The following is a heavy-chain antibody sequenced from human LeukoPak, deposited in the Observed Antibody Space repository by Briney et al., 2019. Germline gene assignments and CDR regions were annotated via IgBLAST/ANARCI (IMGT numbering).Heavy chain of an antibody. CDR1: GFTFRDYS. V-gene: IGHV3-21*01. D-gene: IGHD3-10*01. Sequence: GGSLRLSCAASGFTFRDYSMNWVRHAPGKGLEWISSMSSRGTYIYYADAVKGRFTISRDNTQSSVFLQMNSLRVDDTAIYYCARELSWGFSFDYWGQGTLVTVSS. CDR2: MSSRGTYI. J-gene: IGHJ4*02. CDR3: ARELSWGFSFDY.